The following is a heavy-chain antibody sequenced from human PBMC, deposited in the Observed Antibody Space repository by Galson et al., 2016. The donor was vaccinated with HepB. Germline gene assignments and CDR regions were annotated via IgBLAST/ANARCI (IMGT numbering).Heavy chain of an antibody. V-gene: IGHV3-23*01. CDR2: ISGSGITT. Sequence: SLRLSCAASGFTLSNYAMSWVRQAPGKGLEWVSDISGSGITTYYADSVKGRFTISRDNSKSTLYPRMNSLRAEDTAVYYCATDNLAYCGADCYSWGQGTRVTVSS. CDR1: GFTLSNYA. CDR3: ATDNLAYCGADCYS. J-gene: IGHJ5*02. D-gene: IGHD2-21*02.